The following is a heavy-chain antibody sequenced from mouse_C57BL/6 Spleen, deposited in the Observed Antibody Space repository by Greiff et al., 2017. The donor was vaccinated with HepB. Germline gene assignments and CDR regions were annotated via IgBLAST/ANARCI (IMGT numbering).Heavy chain of an antibody. CDR3: AGDGNYEVYFDV. CDR1: GYAFSSSW. Sequence: VQLQQSGPELVKPGASVKISCKASGYAFSSSWMNWVKQRPGKGLEWIGRIYPGDGDTNYNGKFKGKATLTADKSSSTAYMQLSSLTSEDSAVYFCAGDGNYEVYFDVWGTGTTVTVSS. J-gene: IGHJ1*03. D-gene: IGHD2-1*01. V-gene: IGHV1-82*01. CDR2: IYPGDGDT.